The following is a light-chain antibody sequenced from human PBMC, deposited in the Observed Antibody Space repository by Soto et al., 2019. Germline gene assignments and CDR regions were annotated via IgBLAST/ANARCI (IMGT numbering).Light chain of an antibody. CDR3: SSYTTSFTRV. Sequence: QSALTQPASVSGSPGQSITISCTGTSSDVGGYNYVSWYQQHPGKAPKLMIYEVSNRPSGVSNRFSGSKSGNTASLTISGLQAEEEADYYCSSYTTSFTRVFGTGTKVTVL. J-gene: IGLJ1*01. V-gene: IGLV2-14*01. CDR2: EVS. CDR1: SSDVGGYNY.